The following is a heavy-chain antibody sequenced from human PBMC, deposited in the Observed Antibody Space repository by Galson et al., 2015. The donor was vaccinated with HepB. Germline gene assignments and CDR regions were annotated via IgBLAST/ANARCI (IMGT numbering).Heavy chain of an antibody. D-gene: IGHD5/OR15-5a*01. J-gene: IGHJ4*02. CDR3: ANTLFATSRVDY. V-gene: IGHV3-48*04. CDR2: ISGSSSTI. Sequence: SLRLSCAASGFSFSSYSMNWVRQAPGKGLEWVSYISGSSSTIYYADSVKGRFTISRDNAKNSLYLQLSGLRAEDTAVYYCANTLFATSRVDYWGQGTLVTVSS. CDR1: GFSFSSYS.